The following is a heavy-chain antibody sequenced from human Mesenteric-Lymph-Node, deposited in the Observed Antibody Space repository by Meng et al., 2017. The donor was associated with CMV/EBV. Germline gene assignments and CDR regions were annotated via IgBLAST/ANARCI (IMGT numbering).Heavy chain of an antibody. CDR2: TRNKANSYST. J-gene: IGHJ3*02. V-gene: IGHV3-72*01. D-gene: IGHD2-2*01. CDR3: ARASQVLFAFDI. CDR1: GFTFSAHY. Sequence: GGSLRLSCAASGFTFSAHYMDWVRQVPGKGLEWVGRTRNKANSYSTEYAASVKGRFTISRDDSKNSLYLQMNSLKTEDTAVYYCARASQVLFAFDIWGQGTMVTVSS.